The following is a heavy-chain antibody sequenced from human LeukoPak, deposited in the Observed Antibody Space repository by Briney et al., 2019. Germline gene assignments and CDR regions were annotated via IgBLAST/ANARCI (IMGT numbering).Heavy chain of an antibody. CDR2: IYPGDSHT. V-gene: IGHV5-51*01. CDR3: VRQKAAAEDY. CDR1: GYSFTSYW. D-gene: IGHD6-13*01. Sequence: GESLKISCKGSGYSFTSYWIGWVRQMPGKGLEWMGIIYPGDSHTTYSPSFQGQVTISADKSITTAYLQWSSLKASDTAIYYCVRQKAAAEDYWGQGTLVTVSS. J-gene: IGHJ4*02.